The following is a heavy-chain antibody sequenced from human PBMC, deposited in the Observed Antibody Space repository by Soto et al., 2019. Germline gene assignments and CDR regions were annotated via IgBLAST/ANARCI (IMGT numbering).Heavy chain of an antibody. CDR3: ARESPYYYGSGSLSAYYFYY. V-gene: IGHV1-69*06. CDR1: GGTFSSYA. Sequence: ASVKVSCKASGGTFSSYAISWVRQAPGQGLEWMGGIIPIFGTANYAQKFQGRVTITADKSTSTAYMELSSLRSEDTAVYYCARESPYYYGSGSLSAYYFYYWGQGTLVTVSS. J-gene: IGHJ4*02. CDR2: IIPIFGTA. D-gene: IGHD3-10*01.